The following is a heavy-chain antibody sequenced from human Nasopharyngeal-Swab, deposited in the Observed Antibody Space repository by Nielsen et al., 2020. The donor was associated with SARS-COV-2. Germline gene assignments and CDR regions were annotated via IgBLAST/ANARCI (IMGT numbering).Heavy chain of an antibody. J-gene: IGHJ6*02. V-gene: IGHV3-9*01. CDR1: GFTFDDYV. Sequence: SLKISCAASGFTFDDYVMHWVRQAPGKGLEWVSGISWNSGSIGYADSVKGRFTISRDNAKNSLYLQMNSLRAEDTALYYCAKDSDGMDVWGQGTTVTVSS. CDR3: AKDSDGMDV. CDR2: ISWNSGSI.